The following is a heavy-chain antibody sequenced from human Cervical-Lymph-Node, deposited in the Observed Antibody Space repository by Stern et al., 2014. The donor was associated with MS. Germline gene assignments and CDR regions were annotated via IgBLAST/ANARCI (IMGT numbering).Heavy chain of an antibody. Sequence: QVQLQESGPGLVKPSQTLSLTCSVSGGSISSGGYYWSWIRQHPGKGLEWIGYMYHSGTTYYCPSLKSRVTISIDTSKNQFSVQLNSVTAADTAVYYCARVIAGGGWFDPWGQGTLVTVSS. V-gene: IGHV4-31*03. CDR2: MYHSGTT. CDR1: GGSISSGGYY. J-gene: IGHJ5*02. CDR3: ARVIAGGGWFDP. D-gene: IGHD6-13*01.